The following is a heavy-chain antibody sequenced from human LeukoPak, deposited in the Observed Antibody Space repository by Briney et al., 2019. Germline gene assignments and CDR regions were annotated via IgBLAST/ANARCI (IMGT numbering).Heavy chain of an antibody. Sequence: PSETLSLTCTVPGGSISSSSYYSGWIRQPPGKGLEWIGRIYYSGSTYYNPSLKSRVTISVDTSKNQFSLKLSSVTAADTAVYYCARGEDEWLGSGRFDYWGQGTLVTVSS. CDR2: IYYSGST. V-gene: IGHV4-39*07. D-gene: IGHD5-12*01. J-gene: IGHJ4*02. CDR3: ARGEDEWLGSGRFDY. CDR1: GGSISSSSYY.